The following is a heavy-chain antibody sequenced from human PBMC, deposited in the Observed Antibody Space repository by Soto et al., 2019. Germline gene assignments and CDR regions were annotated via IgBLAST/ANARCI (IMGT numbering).Heavy chain of an antibody. Sequence: QVQLQQWGAGLLKTSETLSLTCAVFGGSFSGYYWTWIRQPPGRGLEWIGEINHSGSTNYSPSLKSRVTISVDTSKNRLSLKVTSVTAADTARYYCARARGSGSYRYSYYYGLDVW. CDR2: INHSGST. J-gene: IGHJ6*01. CDR1: GGSFSGYY. CDR3: ARARGSGSYRYSYYYGLDV. V-gene: IGHV4-34*01. D-gene: IGHD3-10*01.